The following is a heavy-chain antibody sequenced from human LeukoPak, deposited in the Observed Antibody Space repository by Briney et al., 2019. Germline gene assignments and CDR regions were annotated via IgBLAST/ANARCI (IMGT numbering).Heavy chain of an antibody. CDR3: ARRAMGVFDI. CDR1: GGSISSSSYY. J-gene: IGHJ3*02. Sequence: SETLSLTCTVSGGSISSSSYYWGWIRQPPGKGLEWIGSIYYSGSTYYNPPLKSRVTISVDTSKNQFSLKLSSVTAADTAVYYCARRAMGVFDIWGQGTMVTVSS. CDR2: IYYSGST. D-gene: IGHD2-8*01. V-gene: IGHV4-39*01.